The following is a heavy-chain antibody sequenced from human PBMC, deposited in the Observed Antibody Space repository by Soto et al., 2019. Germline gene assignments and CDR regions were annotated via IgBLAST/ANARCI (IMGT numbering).Heavy chain of an antibody. Sequence: ASVKVSCKASGYTCTTHGISWVRQAHGQGLEWMGWISPYNGKTTYAQKVQGRVTMTTDTSTSKAYMELRGLRSDDTAVYYCARVDDYVWGSFRPWGQGTQVTVSS. V-gene: IGHV1-18*04. CDR2: ISPYNGKT. D-gene: IGHD3-16*02. CDR3: ARVDDYVWGSFRP. CDR1: GYTCTTHG. J-gene: IGHJ4*02.